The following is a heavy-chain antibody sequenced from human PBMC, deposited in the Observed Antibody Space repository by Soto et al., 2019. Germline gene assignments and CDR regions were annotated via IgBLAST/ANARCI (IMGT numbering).Heavy chain of an antibody. Sequence: QVQLVQSGAEVKKPGASVKVSCKASGYTFTSYGISWVRQAPGQGLEWMGWISAYNGNTNYAQKHEGRSTITTDTPHSTPYRRLSPLRSPDPAFYYCARLSPPFDYWAQEPLVTVSS. CDR2: ISAYNGNT. V-gene: IGHV1-18*01. CDR1: GYTFTSYG. CDR3: ARLSPPFDY. J-gene: IGHJ4*02.